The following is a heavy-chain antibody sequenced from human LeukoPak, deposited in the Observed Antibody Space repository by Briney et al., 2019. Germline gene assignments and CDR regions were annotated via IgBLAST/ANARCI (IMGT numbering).Heavy chain of an antibody. J-gene: IGHJ4*02. CDR2: INTNTGNP. D-gene: IGHD3-10*01. CDR3: ARASDLEGVVRYDY. CDR1: GGTFSSYA. Sequence: GATVKVSCKASGGTFSSYAISWVRQAPGQGLEWMGWINTNTGNPTYAQGFTGRFVFSLDTSVSTAYLQISSLKAEDTAVYYCARASDLEGVVRYDYWGQGTLVTVSS. V-gene: IGHV7-4-1*02.